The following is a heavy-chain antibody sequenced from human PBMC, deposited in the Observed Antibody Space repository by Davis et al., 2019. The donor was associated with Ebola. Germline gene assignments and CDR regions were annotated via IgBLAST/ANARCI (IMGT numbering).Heavy chain of an antibody. CDR3: ARHDLPTYFDY. CDR2: IYYSGST. D-gene: IGHD1-1*01. V-gene: IGHV4-59*05. Sequence: SETLSLTCTVSGGSISSYYWSWIRQPPGKGLEWIGSIYYSGSTYYNPSLKSRVTISVDTSKNQFSLKLSSVTAADTAVYYCARHDLPTYFDYWGQGTLVTVSS. J-gene: IGHJ4*02. CDR1: GGSISSYY.